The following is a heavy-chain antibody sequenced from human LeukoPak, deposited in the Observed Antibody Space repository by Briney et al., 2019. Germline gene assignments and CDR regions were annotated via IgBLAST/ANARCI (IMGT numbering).Heavy chain of an antibody. D-gene: IGHD5-12*01. CDR2: IYYSGST. V-gene: IGHV4-59*01. CDR1: GGSISSYY. J-gene: IGHJ3*02. CDR3: ARVNWSGYDFRGAFDI. Sequence: SETLSLTCTVSGGSISSYYWSWLRQPPGKGLEGCGYIYYSGSTNYNPSLKSRVTISVDTSKNQFSLKLSSVTAADTAVYYCARVNWSGYDFRGAFDIWGQGTMVTVSS.